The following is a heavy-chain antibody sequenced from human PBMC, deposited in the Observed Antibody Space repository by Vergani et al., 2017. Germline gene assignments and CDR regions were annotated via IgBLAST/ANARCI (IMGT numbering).Heavy chain of an antibody. V-gene: IGHV3-30*02. D-gene: IGHD3-10*01. CDR3: ANEGSANRIRGWLDH. CDR1: GFSVSNSG. CDR2: IQYDGSDI. J-gene: IGHJ4*02. Sequence: QVQLVESGGGVVQPGGSLRLSCVASGFSVSNSGMHWVRQTPGKGLEWVAFIQYDGSDIFYADFVEGRFTISRDNSKNSLYLQMRSLRFDDTAVYHCANEGSANRIRGWLDHWGQGALVTVSS.